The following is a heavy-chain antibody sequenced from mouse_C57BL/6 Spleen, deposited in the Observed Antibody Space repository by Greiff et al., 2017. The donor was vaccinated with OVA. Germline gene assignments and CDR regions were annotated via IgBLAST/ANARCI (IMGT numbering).Heavy chain of an antibody. J-gene: IGHJ3*01. CDR3: ARSSIYYDYEFAY. V-gene: IGHV1-64*01. D-gene: IGHD2-4*01. CDR2: IHPNSGST. CDR1: GYTFTSYW. Sequence: QVQLQQPGAELVKPGASVKLSCKASGYTFTSYWMHWVKQRPGQGLEWIGMIHPNSGSTNYNEKFKSKATLTVDKSSSTAYMQLSSLTSEDSAVYYCARSSIYYDYEFAYWGQGTLVTVSA.